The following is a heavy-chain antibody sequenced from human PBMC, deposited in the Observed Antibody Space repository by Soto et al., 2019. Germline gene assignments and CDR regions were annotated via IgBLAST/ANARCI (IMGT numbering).Heavy chain of an antibody. J-gene: IGHJ4*02. CDR2: INPSDGTT. CDR1: GYMFTSYF. Sequence: QGHLVQSGAEVKRPGASVRVSCESSGYMFTSYFIHWVRQAPGQGLEWVGVINPSDGTTTYAQKFQARITMTRDTSTTTVDMELSSLRSEDTAVYYCARDKDSSARPRAEFDYWDQGTLITVSS. V-gene: IGHV1-46*01. D-gene: IGHD6-19*01. CDR3: ARDKDSSARPRAEFDY.